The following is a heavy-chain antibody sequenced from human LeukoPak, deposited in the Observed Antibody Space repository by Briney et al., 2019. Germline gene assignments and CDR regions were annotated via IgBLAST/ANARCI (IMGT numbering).Heavy chain of an antibody. D-gene: IGHD1-26*01. CDR2: IYYSGST. V-gene: IGHV4-39*01. CDR3: ARTSGSQIDY. J-gene: IGHJ4*02. Sequence: SETLSLTCTVSGGSISSSSYYWGWIRQPPGKGLEWIGSIYYSGSTYYNPSLKSRVTISVDTSKNQFSLKLSSVTAADTAVYYCARTSGSQIDYWGQGTLVTVSS. CDR1: GGSISSSSYY.